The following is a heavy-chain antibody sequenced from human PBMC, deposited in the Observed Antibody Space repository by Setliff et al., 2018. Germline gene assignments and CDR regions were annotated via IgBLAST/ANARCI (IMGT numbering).Heavy chain of an antibody. J-gene: IGHJ2*01. CDR1: GASISSNY. CDR3: ARAVDSSGYFPFWYFDL. Sequence: PSETLSLTCSVSGASISSNYWSWIRQSPGKGLEWIGYIYYNGTTRYSPSLKSRVTISVDTSKNQFSLRLTSVTAADTAVYYCARAVDSSGYFPFWYFDLWGRGTRVTRLL. D-gene: IGHD3-22*01. CDR2: IYYNGTT. V-gene: IGHV4-59*01.